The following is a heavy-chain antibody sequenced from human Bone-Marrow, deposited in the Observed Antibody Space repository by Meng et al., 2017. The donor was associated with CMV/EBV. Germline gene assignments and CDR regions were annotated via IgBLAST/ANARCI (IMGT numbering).Heavy chain of an antibody. J-gene: IGHJ4*02. Sequence: SETLSLTCTVSGGSVSSISYYWNWIRQPPGKGLEWIGYIYYSGSAIYNPSLKSRVTISVDTSQNLFSLRLRSVTTADTAVYYCARGEVTTLGYWGQGTRVTVSS. CDR1: GGSVSSISYY. D-gene: IGHD4-11*01. CDR2: IYYSGSA. V-gene: IGHV4-61*01. CDR3: ARGEVTTLGY.